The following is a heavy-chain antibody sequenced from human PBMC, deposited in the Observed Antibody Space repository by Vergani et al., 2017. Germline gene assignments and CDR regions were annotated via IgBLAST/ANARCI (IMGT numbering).Heavy chain of an antibody. J-gene: IGHJ4*02. CDR1: GGSISSSSYY. CDR3: ARLNHYDYSFDY. CDR2: IYYSGNT. V-gene: IGHV4-39*01. Sequence: QLQLQESGPGLVKPSETLSLTCTVSGGSISSSSYYWGWIRQPPGKGLEWIGSIYYSGNTYYNPSLKSRVTISVDTSKNQFSLKLSSVTAADTAVYYCARLNHYDYSFDYWGQGTLVTVSS. D-gene: IGHD5-12*01.